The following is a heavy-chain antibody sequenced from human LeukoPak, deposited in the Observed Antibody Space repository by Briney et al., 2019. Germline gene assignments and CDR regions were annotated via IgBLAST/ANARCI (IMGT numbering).Heavy chain of an antibody. CDR2: IFHSGST. J-gene: IGHJ3*01. CDR3: ARETEKQWQY. V-gene: IGHV4-38-2*02. D-gene: IGHD6-19*01. CDR1: GYSLTSGYY. Sequence: SETLSLTCTVSGYSLTSGYYWGWIRQPPGKGLEWIASIFHSGSTFYNPPVKSRVTISVDTSKNQFSLTLRSVTAADTAVYYCARETEKQWQYWGQGTMATVSS.